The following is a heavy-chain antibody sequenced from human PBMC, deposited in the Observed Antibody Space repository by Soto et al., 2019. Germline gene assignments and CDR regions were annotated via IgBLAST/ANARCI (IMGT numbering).Heavy chain of an antibody. CDR2: ISYSGST. D-gene: IGHD4-17*01. CDR3: ARSGDYGDIFDD. J-gene: IGHJ4*02. CDR1: GGSMRRSSYY. V-gene: IGHV4-39*01. Sequence: SETLSLTCTVSGGSMRRSSYYWGWIRQTPGTGLEWIASISYSGSTYYRHSLKGRVAISLDRSQNQFSLRLRSVTAADTAVYYCARSGDYGDIFDDWGQGTLVTVSS.